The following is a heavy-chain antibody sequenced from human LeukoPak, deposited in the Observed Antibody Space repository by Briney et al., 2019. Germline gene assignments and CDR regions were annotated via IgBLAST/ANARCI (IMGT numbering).Heavy chain of an antibody. CDR3: ATDFMYGSEIYVFDY. J-gene: IGHJ4*02. CDR2: IKSKAHGGTT. CDR1: GVTFSNAW. V-gene: IGHV3-15*01. Sequence: GGSLRLSCAASGVTFSNAWMSWVREAPEKGREWIGLIKSKAHGGTTDFAAPVRGRFTISRDDSKNTLFLQMNSLKTEDTAIYYCATDFMYGSEIYVFDYWGQGTLVTVSS. D-gene: IGHD3-10*01.